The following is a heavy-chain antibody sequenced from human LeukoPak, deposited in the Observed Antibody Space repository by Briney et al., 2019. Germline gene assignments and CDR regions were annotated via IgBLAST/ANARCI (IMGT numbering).Heavy chain of an antibody. CDR1: GFXFSTYW. J-gene: IGHJ4*02. V-gene: IGHV3-74*01. CDR2: ISCDGSST. CDR3: ARDSSGWGFDY. Sequence: GGSLRLSRGASGFXFSTYWMHWVRQAPGRGLVWVLGISCDGSSTIYADSVKGRFTIYRDNTRNTLYLQVNSLRAEDTAVYYCARDSSGWGFDYWGQGSLVTVSS. D-gene: IGHD6-25*01.